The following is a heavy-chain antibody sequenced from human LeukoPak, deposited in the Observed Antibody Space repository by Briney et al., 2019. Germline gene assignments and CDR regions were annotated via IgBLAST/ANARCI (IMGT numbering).Heavy chain of an antibody. Sequence: GGSLRLSCAASGFTFSSYGMHWVRQAPGKGLEWVAVIWYDGSNKYYADSVKGRFTISRDNSKNTLFLQMSSLRPEDTAVYYCIRGRGCSGGTCHLDNWGQGALVSVSS. D-gene: IGHD2-15*01. V-gene: IGHV3-30*02. J-gene: IGHJ4*02. CDR3: IRGRGCSGGTCHLDN. CDR2: IWYDGSNK. CDR1: GFTFSSYG.